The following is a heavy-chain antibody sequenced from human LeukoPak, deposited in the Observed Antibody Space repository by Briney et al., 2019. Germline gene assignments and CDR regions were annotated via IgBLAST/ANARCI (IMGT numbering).Heavy chain of an antibody. D-gene: IGHD6-19*01. CDR2: IDPSGSYT. CDR3: AGAGIAVAGNAEYFQH. Sequence: GESLKISCKGSGYSFTSYWISWVRQMPGKGLEWMGRIDPSGSYTHYSPSFQGHVTISADKSISTAYLQWSSLKASDTAMYYCAGAGIAVAGNAEYFQHWGQGTLVTVSS. CDR1: GYSFTSYW. V-gene: IGHV5-10-1*01. J-gene: IGHJ1*01.